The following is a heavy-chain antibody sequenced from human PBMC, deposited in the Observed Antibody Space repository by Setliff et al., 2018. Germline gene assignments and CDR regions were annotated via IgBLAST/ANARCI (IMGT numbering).Heavy chain of an antibody. D-gene: IGHD3-9*01. CDR1: GGSVSSGYYY. Sequence: LSLTCNVSGGSVSSGYYYWDWIRQPPGKGLEWIGTVYYTGRTYYNPSLKSRVTIAVDAPDNHFSLKLRSVTAADTAVYYCARAPNDLGVDWLFNNYFDYWGHGTLVTVS. CDR2: VYYTGRT. V-gene: IGHV4-39*02. CDR3: ARAPNDLGVDWLFNNYFDY. J-gene: IGHJ4*01.